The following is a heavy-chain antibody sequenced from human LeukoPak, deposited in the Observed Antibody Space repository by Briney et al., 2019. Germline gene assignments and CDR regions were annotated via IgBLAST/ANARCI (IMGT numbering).Heavy chain of an antibody. J-gene: IGHJ4*02. CDR3: AKDIGCSYGPFDY. CDR2: TLYDGKTK. CDR1: GFTFSSYG. D-gene: IGHD5-18*01. V-gene: IGHV3-30*18. Sequence: GGSLRLSCAASGFTFSSYGMHWVRQPPGKGPEWVAYTLYDGKTKYYADSVEGRFNISRDNSKNTLYLQMHSLRAEDTAVYYCAKDIGCSYGPFDYWGQGTLVTVSS.